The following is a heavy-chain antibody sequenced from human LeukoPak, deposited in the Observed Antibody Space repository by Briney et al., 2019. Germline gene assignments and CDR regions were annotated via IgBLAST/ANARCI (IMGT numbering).Heavy chain of an antibody. V-gene: IGHV3-23*01. Sequence: TGGSLRLSCAASRFTFSNYGMSWVCQAPGKGLEWVSAITGNGANTFYTDSVKGRFTISRDNSKNTMYLQMNSLRAEDTALYYCARDRSGSYPNWFDPWGQGTLVTVSS. D-gene: IGHD3-10*01. CDR3: ARDRSGSYPNWFDP. CDR2: ITGNGANT. CDR1: RFTFSNYG. J-gene: IGHJ5*02.